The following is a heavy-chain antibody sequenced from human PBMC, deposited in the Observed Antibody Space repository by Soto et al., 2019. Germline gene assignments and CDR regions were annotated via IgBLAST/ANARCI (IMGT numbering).Heavy chain of an antibody. J-gene: IGHJ4*02. CDR1: GFAVSSKY. CDR2: IYGGGTT. Sequence: EVQLVESGGGLIQPGGSLRLSCAASGFAVSSKYMTWVRQAPGKGLEWVSVIYGGGTTYYADSVKGRFTISRDTSKTTLYLQMNSLRAEDTAVYYFVQTTGWPGVDFWGQGTLVNVSS. V-gene: IGHV3-53*01. CDR3: VQTTGWPGVDF. D-gene: IGHD1-1*01.